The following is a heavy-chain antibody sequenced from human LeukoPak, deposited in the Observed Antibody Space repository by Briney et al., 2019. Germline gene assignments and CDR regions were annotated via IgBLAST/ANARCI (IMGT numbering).Heavy chain of an antibody. J-gene: IGHJ3*02. V-gene: IGHV1-2*06. CDR1: GYTFTGYY. CDR2: INPNSGGT. D-gene: IGHD2-15*01. Sequence: ASVKVSCKASGYTFTGYYMHWVRQAPGQGLEWMGPINPNSGGTNYAQKFQGRVTMTRNTSISTAYMELSSLRSEDTAVYYSATDGSGGSCYSGVNAFDIWGQGTMVTVSS. CDR3: ATDGSGGSCYSGVNAFDI.